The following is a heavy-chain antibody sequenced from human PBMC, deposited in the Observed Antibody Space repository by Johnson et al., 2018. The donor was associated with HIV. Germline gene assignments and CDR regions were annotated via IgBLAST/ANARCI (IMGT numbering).Heavy chain of an antibody. CDR3: ARRTVTALFDI. CDR2: ISSSGDII. Sequence: VQLVESGGGLVQPGGSLRLSCAASEFTFISYWMSWVRQAPGKGLEWLSFISSSGDIIRYADSVKGRFTISRDNAKNSLNLQMNSLRDEDTAVYYCARRTVTALFDIWGHGRMVTVSS. V-gene: IGHV3-48*02. CDR1: EFTFISYW. J-gene: IGHJ3*02. D-gene: IGHD4-17*01.